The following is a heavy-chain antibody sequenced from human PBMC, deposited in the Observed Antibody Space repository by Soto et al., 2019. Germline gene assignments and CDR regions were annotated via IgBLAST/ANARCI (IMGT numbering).Heavy chain of an antibody. D-gene: IGHD1-26*01. J-gene: IGHJ3*01. CDR1: GFTFSSSE. CDR2: IHPSGQPI. Sequence: EVQLVESGGGLVQPGGSLRLSCAVSGFTFSSSEMYWVRQAPGKGLEGISYIHPSGQPIFYADSVKGRFTISRDNANNSLFLQMNSLRAEDTAVYYCARRASRWGQGTMVTVSS. V-gene: IGHV3-48*03. CDR3: ARRASR.